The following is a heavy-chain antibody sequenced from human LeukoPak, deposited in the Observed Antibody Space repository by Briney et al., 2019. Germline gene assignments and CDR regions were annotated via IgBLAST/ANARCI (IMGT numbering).Heavy chain of an antibody. CDR1: GFTFSSYA. D-gene: IGHD3-10*01. Sequence: GGSLRLSCAASGFTFSSYAMHWVRQAPGKGLEYVSAISSNGGSTYYANSVKGRFTISRDNSKNTLYLQMGSLRAEDMAVYYCARGELWFGELSYYYGMDVWSQGTTVTVSS. V-gene: IGHV3-64*01. CDR3: ARGELWFGELSYYYGMDV. CDR2: ISSNGGST. J-gene: IGHJ6*02.